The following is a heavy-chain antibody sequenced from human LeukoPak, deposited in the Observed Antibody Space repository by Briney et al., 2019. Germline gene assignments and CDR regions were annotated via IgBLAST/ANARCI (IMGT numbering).Heavy chain of an antibody. CDR2: IYPSGST. J-gene: IGHJ5*02. CDR3: ARQRTLGSSVGP. Sequence: SETLSLTCTVSGGSISSYYWSWIRQPPGKGLEWIGYIYPSGSTNYSPSLKSRVTTSVDTSKNQFSLRLTSVTAADTAVYYCARQRTLGSSVGPWGQGTLVTVSS. V-gene: IGHV4-4*09. CDR1: GGSISSYY. D-gene: IGHD6-6*01.